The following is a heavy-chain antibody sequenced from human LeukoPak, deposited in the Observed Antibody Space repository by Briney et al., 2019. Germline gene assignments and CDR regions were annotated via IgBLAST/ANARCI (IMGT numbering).Heavy chain of an antibody. CDR2: ISAYNGNT. Sequence: ASVKVSCKASGCTFTSYGISWVRQAPGQGLEWMGWISAYNGNTNYAQKLQGRVTMTTDTSTSTAYMELRSLRSDDTAVYYCARYDYSNYSLDYWGQGTLVTVSS. CDR3: ARYDYSNYSLDY. D-gene: IGHD4-11*01. CDR1: GCTFTSYG. V-gene: IGHV1-18*01. J-gene: IGHJ4*02.